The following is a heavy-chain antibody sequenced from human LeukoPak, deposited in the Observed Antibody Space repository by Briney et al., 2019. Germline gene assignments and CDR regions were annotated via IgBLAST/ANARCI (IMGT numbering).Heavy chain of an antibody. Sequence: GGSLRLSCAASGFTFSGSAMHWVRQASGKGLEWVGRIRSKANSYATAYAASVKGRFTISRDDSKNTAYLQMNGLKTEDTAVYYCTRTVTTVGRYDYWGQGTLVTVSS. CDR1: GFTFSGSA. CDR3: TRTVTTVGRYDY. J-gene: IGHJ4*02. D-gene: IGHD4-23*01. CDR2: IRSKANSYAT. V-gene: IGHV3-73*01.